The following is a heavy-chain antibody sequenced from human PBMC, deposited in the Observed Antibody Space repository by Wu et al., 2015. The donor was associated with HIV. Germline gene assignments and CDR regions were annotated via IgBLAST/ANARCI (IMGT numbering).Heavy chain of an antibody. V-gene: IGHV1-18*01. CDR1: GYTFTSYG. CDR3: ARDINSPYYDFRRGSFDI. D-gene: IGHD3/OR15-3a*01. Sequence: QVQLVQSGGEVKKVGASVKVSCKASGYTFTSYGISWVRQAPGQRPEWMGWISADDGKTKYAQKIQDRVTMTTDTSTSTAYLELRSLRSDDTAVYYCARDINSPYYDFRRGSFDIWGQGQRSPSL. J-gene: IGHJ3*02. CDR2: ISADDGKT.